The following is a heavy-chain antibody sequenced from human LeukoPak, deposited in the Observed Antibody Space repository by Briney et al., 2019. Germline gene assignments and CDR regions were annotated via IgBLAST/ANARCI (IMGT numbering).Heavy chain of an antibody. V-gene: IGHV1-18*01. J-gene: IGHJ4*02. CDR2: ISAYNGNT. CDR3: ARRLDYFDISGYHPLDY. D-gene: IGHD3-22*01. CDR1: GYTFTNYG. Sequence: ASVKVSCKASGYTFTNYGISWVRQAPGQGLEWMGWISAYNGNTNYTQKLQGRVSMTKDTSTSTAYMELRSLRSDDTAVYYCARRLDYFDISGYHPLDYWGQGTLVTVSS.